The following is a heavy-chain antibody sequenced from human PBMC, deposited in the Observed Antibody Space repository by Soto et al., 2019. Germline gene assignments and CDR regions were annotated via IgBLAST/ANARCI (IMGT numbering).Heavy chain of an antibody. CDR3: ATSLLFGSQVEL. J-gene: IGHJ5*02. CDR1: GGYFNDNY. D-gene: IGHD3-10*01. Sequence: QVQLQQWGAGLLKPSETLSLSCAVYGGYFNDNYYTWFRQPPGKGLEWIGEISRSGTTKYIPSLKSRASISFDTSNTQVSLKVTSVTVADTAVYYCATSLLFGSQVELWGQGALVTVSS. V-gene: IGHV4-34*01. CDR2: ISRSGTT.